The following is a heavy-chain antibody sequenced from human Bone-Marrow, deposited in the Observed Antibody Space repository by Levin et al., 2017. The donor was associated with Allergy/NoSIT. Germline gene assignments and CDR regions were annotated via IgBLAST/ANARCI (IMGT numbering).Heavy chain of an antibody. V-gene: IGHV3-23*01. Sequence: GESLKISCAASGFTFSRYAMAWVRQAPGQGLEWVSGMSGSGGRTVYADSVKGRFTISRDNSKNIMYLQMSSLRVEDTALYYCAREDNWNYDYWGQGTLVTVSS. CDR2: MSGSGGRT. J-gene: IGHJ4*02. CDR1: GFTFSRYA. CDR3: AREDNWNYDY. D-gene: IGHD1-7*01.